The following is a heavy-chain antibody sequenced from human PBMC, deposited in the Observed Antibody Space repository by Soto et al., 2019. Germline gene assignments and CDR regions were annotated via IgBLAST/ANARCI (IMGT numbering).Heavy chain of an antibody. Sequence: SETLSLTCTVSGGSISRYYWSWIRQPPGKGLEWIGYIYYSGSTNYNPSLKSRVTISVDTSKNQFSLKLSSVTAADTAVYYCAKSNPYYDFWSGPPPYYYYGMDVWGQGTTVTVSS. J-gene: IGHJ6*02. V-gene: IGHV4-59*01. CDR2: IYYSGST. CDR1: GGSISRYY. CDR3: AKSNPYYDFWSGPPPYYYYGMDV. D-gene: IGHD3-3*01.